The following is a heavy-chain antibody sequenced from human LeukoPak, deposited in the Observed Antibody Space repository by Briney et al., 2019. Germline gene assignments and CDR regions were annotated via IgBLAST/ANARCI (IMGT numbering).Heavy chain of an antibody. J-gene: IGHJ6*02. V-gene: IGHV3-7*04. CDR3: ARLRPYSSTWYAYYGMDV. CDR1: GFTLSRYW. D-gene: IGHD6-13*01. CDR2: INLDGTQN. Sequence: GGSLRLSCVASGFTLSRYWMSWVRQAPGKGLEWVANINLDGTQNYYVDSVKGRFTISRDNAKNSLYLQMNSLRAEETAVYYCARLRPYSSTWYAYYGMDVWGQGTTVTVSS.